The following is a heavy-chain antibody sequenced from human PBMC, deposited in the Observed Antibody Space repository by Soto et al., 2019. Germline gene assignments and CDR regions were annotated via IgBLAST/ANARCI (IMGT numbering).Heavy chain of an antibody. CDR3: ARGSSPVIVDDYYFDY. V-gene: IGHV1-69*13. D-gene: IGHD3-22*01. CDR2: IIPIFGTA. J-gene: IGHJ4*02. Sequence: GASVKVSCKASGGTFSSYAISWVRQAPGQGLEWMGGIIPIFGTANYAQKFQGRVTITADESTSTAYMELSSLRSEDTAVYYCARGSSPVIVDDYYFDYWGQGTLVTVSS. CDR1: GGTFSSYA.